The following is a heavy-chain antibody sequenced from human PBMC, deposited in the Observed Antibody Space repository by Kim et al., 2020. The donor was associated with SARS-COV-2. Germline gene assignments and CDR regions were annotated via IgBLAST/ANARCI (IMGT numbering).Heavy chain of an antibody. CDR1: GFTFSSYA. CDR3: AKDLDIVVVPAAQGTPVWLDF. J-gene: IGHJ4*02. Sequence: GGSLRLSCAASGFTFSSYAMSWVRQAPGKGLEWVSAISGSGGSTYYADSVKGRFTISRDNSKNTLYLQMNSLRAEDTAVYYCAKDLDIVVVPAAQGTPVWLDFWGQGTLVTVSS. D-gene: IGHD2-2*03. V-gene: IGHV3-23*01. CDR2: ISGSGGST.